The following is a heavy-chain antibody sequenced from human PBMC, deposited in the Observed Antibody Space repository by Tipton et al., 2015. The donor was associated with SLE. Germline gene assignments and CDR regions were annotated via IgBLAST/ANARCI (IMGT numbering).Heavy chain of an antibody. CDR2: IKQDGSEK. Sequence: SLRLSCAASGFSFSSYWMSWVRQAPGKGLEWVANIKQDGSEKYYVDSVKGRFTISRDNAKNSLYLQMNSLRAEDTAVYYCAGAAAGLWYYYYYMDVWGKGTTVTVSS. V-gene: IGHV3-7*03. J-gene: IGHJ6*03. CDR1: GFSFSSYW. D-gene: IGHD6-13*01. CDR3: AGAAAGLWYYYYYMDV.